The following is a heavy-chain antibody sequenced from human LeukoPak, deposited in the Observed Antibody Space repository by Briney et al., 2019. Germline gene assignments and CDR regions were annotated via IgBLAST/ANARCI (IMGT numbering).Heavy chain of an antibody. J-gene: IGHJ4*02. D-gene: IGHD3-10*01. V-gene: IGHV6-1*01. CDR1: GDSVSSNSAA. CDR3: ARSLLWFGELSLYYFDY. Sequence: SQTLSLTCAISGDSVSSNSAAWNWIRQSPSRGLERLGRTSYRSKWYNDYAVSVKSRITINPATSKNQFSLQLNSVTPEDTAVYYCARSLLWFGELSLYYFDYWGQGTLVTVSS. CDR2: TSYRSKWYN.